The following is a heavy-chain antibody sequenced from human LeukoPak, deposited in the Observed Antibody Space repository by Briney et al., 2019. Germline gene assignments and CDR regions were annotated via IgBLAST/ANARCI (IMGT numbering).Heavy chain of an antibody. V-gene: IGHV4-4*02. CDR3: ARDPGSNYYDSSGYSDY. D-gene: IGHD3-22*01. CDR1: GGSISSSNW. J-gene: IGHJ4*02. CDR2: IYHSGST. Sequence: PSGTLSLTCAVSGGSISSSNWWSWVRQPPGKGLEWIGEIYHSGSTSYNPSLKSRVTISVDKSKNQFSLKLSSVTAADTAVYYCARDPGSNYYDSSGYSDYWGQGTLVTVSS.